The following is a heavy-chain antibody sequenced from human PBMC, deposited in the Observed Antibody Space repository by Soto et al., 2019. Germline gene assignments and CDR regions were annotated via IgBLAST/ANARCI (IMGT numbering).Heavy chain of an antibody. CDR2: ISAYNGNT. J-gene: IGHJ6*02. CDR1: GYTFSSYG. V-gene: IGHV1-18*04. Sequence: QVQLVQSGAEVKKPGASVKVSCKASGYTFSSYGISWVRQAPGQGLEWMGWISAYNGNTDYAQKLQGRVTMTTDTSTSTAYMELRSLRSDDTAVYYCARRFWSGYYEPYYYGMDVWGQGTTVTVSS. CDR3: ARRFWSGYYEPYYYGMDV. D-gene: IGHD3-3*01.